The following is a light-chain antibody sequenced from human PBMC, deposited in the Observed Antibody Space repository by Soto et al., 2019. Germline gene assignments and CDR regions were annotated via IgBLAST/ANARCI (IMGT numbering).Light chain of an antibody. V-gene: IGKV1-5*01. CDR3: QQYYSTPATWT. Sequence: DIQITQSPSTLSASVGDRVTITFRASQSISGWLAWYQQKPGKPPKLLIYDASSLEGGVPSRFSGSGSGTEFTLTISSLQPDDFATYYCQQYYSTPATWTFGQGTKVDI. CDR2: DAS. CDR1: QSISGW. J-gene: IGKJ1*01.